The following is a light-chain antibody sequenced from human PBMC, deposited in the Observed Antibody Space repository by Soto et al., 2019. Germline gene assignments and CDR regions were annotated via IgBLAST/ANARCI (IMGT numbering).Light chain of an antibody. CDR2: AAS. Sequence: DIPMTQSPSSLSASVGDRVTITCRASESIARHLNWYQQKPGKAPKLLIYAASSLQNGVPSRFRGGGSGTDFTLTISNLQPEDCATYYCQQTYSTLSITFGHGTRLEIK. CDR1: ESIARH. CDR3: QQTYSTLSIT. J-gene: IGKJ5*01. V-gene: IGKV1-39*01.